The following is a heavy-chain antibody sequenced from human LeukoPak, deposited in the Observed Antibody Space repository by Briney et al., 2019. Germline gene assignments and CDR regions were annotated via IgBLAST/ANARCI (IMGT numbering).Heavy chain of an antibody. Sequence: GGSLRLSCAASGFTFSSYWMSWVRQAPGKGLEWVANIKQDGSEKYYVDSVKGRFTISRDNAKNSLYLQMNSLRAEDTAVYYCARDGGWELPEGVFDYWGQGTLVTVSS. D-gene: IGHD1-26*01. J-gene: IGHJ4*02. CDR2: IKQDGSEK. V-gene: IGHV3-7*01. CDR3: ARDGGWELPEGVFDY. CDR1: GFTFSSYW.